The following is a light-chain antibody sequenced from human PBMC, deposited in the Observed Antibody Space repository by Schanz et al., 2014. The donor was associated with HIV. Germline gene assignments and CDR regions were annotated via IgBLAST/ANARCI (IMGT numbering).Light chain of an antibody. J-gene: IGLJ2*01. CDR2: DVS. CDR1: SSDVGGYNY. CDR3: SSYTSSSTLV. V-gene: IGLV2-14*01. Sequence: QSALTQPPSASGSPGQSVTISCTGTSSDVGGYNYVSWYQQHPGKAPKLMIFDVSNRPSGVSNRFSGSKSGYTASLTISGLQAEDEADYYCSSYTSSSTLVFGGGTKVTVL.